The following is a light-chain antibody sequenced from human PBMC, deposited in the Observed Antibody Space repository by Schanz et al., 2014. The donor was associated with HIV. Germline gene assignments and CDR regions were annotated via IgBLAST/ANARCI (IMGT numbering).Light chain of an antibody. J-gene: IGKJ1*01. V-gene: IGKV3-20*01. CDR2: GAS. CDR1: QTVNPYS. Sequence: EIVLTQSPGTLSLSPGERATLSCRASQTVNPYSLAWYQQKRGQAPSLLIYGASTRATGVPDRFSGSGSGTDFTLTISRLEPEDFAVYYCQHYYNSLWTFGQGTKVEIK. CDR3: QHYYNSLWT.